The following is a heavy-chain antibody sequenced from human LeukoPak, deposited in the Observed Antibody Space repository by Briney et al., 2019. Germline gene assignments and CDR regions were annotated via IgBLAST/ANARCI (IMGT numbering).Heavy chain of an antibody. J-gene: IGHJ4*02. CDR1: GFTFSSYA. CDR2: IYSGGST. D-gene: IGHD3-22*01. V-gene: IGHV3-53*01. CDR3: ARDDYDRSGSQDY. Sequence: GGSLRLSCAASGFTFSSYAMSWVRQAPGKGLEWVSVIYSGGSTYYADSVKGRFTISRDNSKNTLYLQMNSLRAEDTAVYYCARDDYDRSGSQDYWGQGTLVTVSS.